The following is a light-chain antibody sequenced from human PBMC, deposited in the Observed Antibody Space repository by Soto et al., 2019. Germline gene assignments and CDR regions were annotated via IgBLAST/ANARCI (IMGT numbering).Light chain of an antibody. J-gene: IGKJ1*01. CDR2: AAS. V-gene: IGKV1-39*01. Sequence: DIKMTQSPSSLSASVGDRVTITCRASQSISSYLNRYQQEPGKAPKLLIYAASSLQSGVPSRFSGSGSGTDFTLTISSLQPEDFATYYCQQSYSTPRTFGQGTKVDIK. CDR3: QQSYSTPRT. CDR1: QSISSY.